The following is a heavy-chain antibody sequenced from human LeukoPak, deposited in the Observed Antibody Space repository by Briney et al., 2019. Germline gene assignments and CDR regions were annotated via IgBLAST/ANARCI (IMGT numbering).Heavy chain of an antibody. Sequence: GGSLRLSCAASGFTFSSYAMSWVRQAPGKGLEWVSAISASGGGTYYADSVKGRFTISRDNSKNTLYLQMNSLRAEDTAVYYCARERTTVTTTATLYYYGMDVWGQGTTVTVSS. CDR1: GFTFSSYA. D-gene: IGHD4-17*01. V-gene: IGHV3-23*01. CDR2: ISASGGGT. CDR3: ARERTTVTTTATLYYYGMDV. J-gene: IGHJ6*02.